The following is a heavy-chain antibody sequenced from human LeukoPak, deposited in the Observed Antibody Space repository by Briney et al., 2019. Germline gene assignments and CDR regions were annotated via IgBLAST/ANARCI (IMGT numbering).Heavy chain of an antibody. CDR2: IYYSGST. V-gene: IGHV4-59*08. CDR1: GGSISSYY. CDR3: ARAYDTSGYYYAFDY. Sequence: SETLSLTCTVSGGSISSYYWSWIRQPPGKGLEWIGYIYYSGSTNYNPSLKSRVTISIDTSKNQFSLRLRSVTAADTAVYYCARAYDTSGYYYAFDYWGQGTLVTVSS. D-gene: IGHD3-22*01. J-gene: IGHJ4*02.